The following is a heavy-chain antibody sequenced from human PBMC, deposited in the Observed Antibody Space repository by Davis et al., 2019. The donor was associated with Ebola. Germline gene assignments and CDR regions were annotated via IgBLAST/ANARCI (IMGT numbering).Heavy chain of an antibody. CDR3: ARDFRFLEWPPANWFDP. CDR1: GGSISSYY. J-gene: IGHJ5*02. V-gene: IGHV4-59*12. D-gene: IGHD3-3*01. Sequence: SETLSLTCTVSGGSISSYYWSWIRQPPGKGLEWIGYIYYSGSTNYNPSLKSRVPISVDTSRNQFSLKLTSETAADTAVYYCARDFRFLEWPPANWFDPWGQGTLVTVSS. CDR2: IYYSGST.